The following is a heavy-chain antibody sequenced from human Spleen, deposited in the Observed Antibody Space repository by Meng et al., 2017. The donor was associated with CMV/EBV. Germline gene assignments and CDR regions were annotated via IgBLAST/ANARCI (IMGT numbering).Heavy chain of an antibody. Sequence: SETLSLTCTVSGGSISSSSYYWGWIRQPPGKGLEWIGSIYYSGSTYYNPSLKSRVTISVDTSQNQVSLRLSSVTAADTAVYYCVRGRGHSLFYGLDVWGQGTTVTVSS. J-gene: IGHJ6*02. CDR3: VRGRGHSLFYGLDV. D-gene: IGHD4-23*01. V-gene: IGHV4-39*07. CDR2: IYYSGST. CDR1: GGSISSSSYY.